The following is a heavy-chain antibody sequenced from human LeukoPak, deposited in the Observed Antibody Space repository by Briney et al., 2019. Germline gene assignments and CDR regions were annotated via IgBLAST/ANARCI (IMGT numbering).Heavy chain of an antibody. D-gene: IGHD3-22*01. CDR1: GYSISSGYY. CDR2: IYHSGST. CDR3: ARLDYYDSSGSYYMDV. Sequence: SETLSLTCAVSGYSISSGYYWGWIRQPPGKGLEWIGSIYHSGSTYYNPSLKSRVTISVDTSTNQFSLKLSSVTAADTAVYYCARLDYYDSSGSYYMDVWGKGTTVTVSS. V-gene: IGHV4-38-2*01. J-gene: IGHJ6*03.